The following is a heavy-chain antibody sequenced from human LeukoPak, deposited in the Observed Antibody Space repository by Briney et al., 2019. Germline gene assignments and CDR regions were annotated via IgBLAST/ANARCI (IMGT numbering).Heavy chain of an antibody. J-gene: IGHJ4*02. CDR1: GGSFSGYY. CDR3: ARFELGSPRGFDY. Sequence: PSETLSLTCAVYGGSFSGYYWSWIRQPPGKGLEWIGEINRSGSTNYNPSLKSRVTISVDTSKNQFSLKLSSVTAADTAVYYCARFELGSPRGFDYWGQGTLVTVSS. V-gene: IGHV4-34*01. CDR2: INRSGST. D-gene: IGHD7-27*01.